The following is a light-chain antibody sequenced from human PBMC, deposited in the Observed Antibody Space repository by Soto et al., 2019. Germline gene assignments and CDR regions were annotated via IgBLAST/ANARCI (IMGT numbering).Light chain of an antibody. V-gene: IGKV1-27*01. CDR2: AAS. CDR3: QQYGSSPIT. CDR1: QGISNY. Sequence: DIQMTQSPSSLSASVGDRVTITCRASQGISNYLAWYQQKPGKVPRLLIYAASTLRSGVPSRFSGSGSGTEFTLTISRLEPEDFAVYYCQQYGSSPITFGQGTRLEIK. J-gene: IGKJ5*01.